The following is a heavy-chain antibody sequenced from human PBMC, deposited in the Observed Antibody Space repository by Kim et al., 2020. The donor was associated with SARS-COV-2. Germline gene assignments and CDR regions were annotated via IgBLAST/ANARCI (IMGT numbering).Heavy chain of an antibody. CDR3: ARARTYCSSTSCYEALYYYYGMDV. CDR1: GGSISSSSYY. V-gene: IGHV4-39*01. CDR2: IYYSGST. J-gene: IGHJ6*02. Sequence: SETLSLTCTVSGGSISSSSYYWGWIRQPPGKGLEWIGSIYYSGSTYYNPSLKSRVTISVDTSKNQFSLKLSSVTAADTAVYYCARARTYCSSTSCYEALYYYYGMDVWGQGTTVTVSS. D-gene: IGHD2-2*01.